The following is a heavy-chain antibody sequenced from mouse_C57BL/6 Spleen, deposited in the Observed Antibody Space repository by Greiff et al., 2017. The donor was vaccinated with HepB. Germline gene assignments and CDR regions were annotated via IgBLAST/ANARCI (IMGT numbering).Heavy chain of an antibody. Sequence: EVKVVESGGGLVKPGGSLKLSCAASGFTFSSYAMSWVRQTPEKRLEWVATISDGGSYTYYPDNVKGRFTISRDNAKNNLYLQMSHLKSEDTAMYYCARDGGYSNYRDFDYWGQGTTRTVSS. V-gene: IGHV5-4*01. J-gene: IGHJ2*01. D-gene: IGHD2-5*01. CDR1: GFTFSSYA. CDR2: ISDGGSYT. CDR3: ARDGGYSNYRDFDY.